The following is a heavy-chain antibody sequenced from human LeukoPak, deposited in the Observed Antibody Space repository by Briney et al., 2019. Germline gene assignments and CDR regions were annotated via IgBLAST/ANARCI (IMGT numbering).Heavy chain of an antibody. J-gene: IGHJ4*02. D-gene: IGHD2-21*01. CDR3: ASFYQAYYFDF. CDR2: IYHSGST. Sequence: SGTLSLTCAVSGGSISSSNWWSWVRQPPGKGLEWIGEIYHSGSTNYNPSLKSQVTISVDKSKNQFSLKLSSVTAADTAVYYCASFYQAYYFDFWGQGTLVTVSS. CDR1: GGSISSSNW. V-gene: IGHV4-4*02.